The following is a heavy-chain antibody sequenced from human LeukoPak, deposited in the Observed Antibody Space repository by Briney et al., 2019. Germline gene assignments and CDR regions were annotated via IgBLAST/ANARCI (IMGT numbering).Heavy chain of an antibody. CDR1: GFTFSSYW. J-gene: IGHJ4*02. Sequence: GGSLRLSCAASGFTFSSYWMSWVRQAPGKGLEWVANIKQDGSEKYYVDSVKGRFTISRDNAKNSLYLQMNSLRAEDTAVYYCARDQEGSTYYDFWSGYYRSHFDYWGQGTLVTVSS. CDR2: IKQDGSEK. D-gene: IGHD3-3*01. CDR3: ARDQEGSTYYDFWSGYYRSHFDY. V-gene: IGHV3-7*01.